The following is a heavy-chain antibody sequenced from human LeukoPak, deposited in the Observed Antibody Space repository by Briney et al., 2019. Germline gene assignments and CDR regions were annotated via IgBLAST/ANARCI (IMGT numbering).Heavy chain of an antibody. CDR3: AKSSSGWYAHYFDY. CDR1: GFTFSSYA. CDR2: ISGSGGST. V-gene: IGHV3-23*01. D-gene: IGHD6-19*01. Sequence: PGGSLRLSCAASGFTFSSYAMSWVRQAPGKGLEWVSAISGSGGSTYYADSVKGRFTISRNNSKNTLYLQMNSLRAEDTAVYYCAKSSSGWYAHYFDYWGQGTLVTVSS. J-gene: IGHJ4*02.